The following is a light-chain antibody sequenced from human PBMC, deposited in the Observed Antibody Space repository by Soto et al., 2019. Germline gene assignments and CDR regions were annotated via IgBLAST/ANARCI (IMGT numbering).Light chain of an antibody. V-gene: IGKV3-15*01. J-gene: IGKJ2*02. CDR2: GAS. Sequence: EIVMTQSPATLSVSPGERATLSCRARQSVSSNLAGYQQKPGQAPRLLIYGASTRATGIPARFSGSGSGTEFTLTISSLQSEDFAVYYCQQYNNWPRGTFGQGTKLEIK. CDR1: QSVSSN. CDR3: QQYNNWPRGT.